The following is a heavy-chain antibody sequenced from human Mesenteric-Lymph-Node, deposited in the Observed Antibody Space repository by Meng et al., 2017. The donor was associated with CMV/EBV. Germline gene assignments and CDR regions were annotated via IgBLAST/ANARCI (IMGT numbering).Heavy chain of an antibody. V-gene: IGHV3-48*01. CDR2: ISSSGSTI. CDR3: AKERTEVGATN. J-gene: IGHJ4*02. Sequence: GESLKISCAASGFTFSSYSMNWVRQAPGKGLEWVSYISSSGSTIYYADSLKGRFTISRDNSKNTLYLQLNSLRPEDTAVYHCAKERTEVGATNWGQGTLVTVSS. CDR1: GFTFSSYS. D-gene: IGHD1-26*01.